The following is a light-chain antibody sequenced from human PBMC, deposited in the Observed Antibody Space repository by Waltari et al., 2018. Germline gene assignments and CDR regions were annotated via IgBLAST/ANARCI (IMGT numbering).Light chain of an antibody. V-gene: IGLV1-47*01. J-gene: IGLJ1*01. CDR3: AAWDDNLLYV. CDR1: RPDIGDNS. Sequence: QSVLTQPPSASGTPGQRVTISCSGSRPDIGDNSVYWYKQLPGTAPKLRIYGNTQRPSGVPDRFSGSKSGTSASLAISDLRSEDEADYYCAAWDDNLLYVFGTGTKVTVL. CDR2: GNT.